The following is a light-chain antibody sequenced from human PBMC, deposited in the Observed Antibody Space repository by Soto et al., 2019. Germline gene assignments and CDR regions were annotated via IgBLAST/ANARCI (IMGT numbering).Light chain of an antibody. V-gene: IGLV2-11*01. CDR1: SSDVGGYNY. Sequence: QSALTQPRSVSGSPGQSVTISCTGTSSDVGGYNYVSWYQQHPGKAPKVMIYDVSERPSGVPDRFSGSKSGNPASLTISGPQAEDEADYYCCSYAGSPRYVFGTGTKLTVL. CDR2: DVS. CDR3: CSYAGSPRYV. J-gene: IGLJ1*01.